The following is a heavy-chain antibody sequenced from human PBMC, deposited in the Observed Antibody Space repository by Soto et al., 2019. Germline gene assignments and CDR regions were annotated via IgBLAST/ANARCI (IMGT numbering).Heavy chain of an antibody. CDR3: ARAANILTGYSNWFDP. V-gene: IGHV1-18*01. J-gene: IGHJ5*02. CDR2: ISAYNGNT. Sequence: ASVKVSFKASGYTFTSYGISWVRQAPGQGLEWMGWISAYNGNTNYAQKLQGRVTMTTDTSTSTAYMELRSLRSDDTAVYYCARAANILTGYSNWFDPWGQGTLVTVSS. CDR1: GYTFTSYG. D-gene: IGHD3-9*01.